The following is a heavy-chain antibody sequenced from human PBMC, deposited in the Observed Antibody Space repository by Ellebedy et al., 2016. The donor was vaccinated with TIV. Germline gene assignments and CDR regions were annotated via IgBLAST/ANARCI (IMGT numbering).Heavy chain of an antibody. V-gene: IGHV3-21*01. J-gene: IGHJ4*02. CDR1: GFTFSSYN. D-gene: IGHD3-16*01. Sequence: PGGSLRLSCAASGFTFSSYNMNRFRQAPGKGLEWVSSISSGSTYIYYADSVKGRFTISRDDAKNSLYLHMNSLRAEDTAVYYCARDGGGAEDFDYWGQGTLVTVSS. CDR2: ISSGSTYI. CDR3: ARDGGGAEDFDY.